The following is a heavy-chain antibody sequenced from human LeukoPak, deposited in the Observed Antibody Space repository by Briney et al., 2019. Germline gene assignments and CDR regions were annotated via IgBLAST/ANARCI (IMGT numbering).Heavy chain of an antibody. D-gene: IGHD6-13*01. CDR3: ASTGDSSSSNWFAS. V-gene: IGHV4-34*01. CDR2: INHSGST. CDR1: GGSFSTYY. Sequence: SETLSLTCAAYGGSFSTYYWSWIRQPPGKGLEWIGEINHSGSTNYNPSLKSQVTISVDTSKNQFSLKLSSVTAADTAVYYCASTGDSSSSNWFASWGQGTLVTVSS. J-gene: IGHJ5*01.